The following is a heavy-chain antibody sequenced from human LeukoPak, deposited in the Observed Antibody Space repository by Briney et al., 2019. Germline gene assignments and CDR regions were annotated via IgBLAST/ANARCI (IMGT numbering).Heavy chain of an antibody. CDR2: IYPDDSDT. Sequence: GESLQISCKGSGYSFTSYWIGWVRQMPGKGLEWMGIIYPDDSDTRYSPSFQGQVTVSADKSINTAYLQWSSLKASDTAIYYCARQGYSSSRDFWGQGTLVTVSS. V-gene: IGHV5-51*01. D-gene: IGHD6-13*01. CDR3: ARQGYSSSRDF. J-gene: IGHJ4*02. CDR1: GYSFTSYW.